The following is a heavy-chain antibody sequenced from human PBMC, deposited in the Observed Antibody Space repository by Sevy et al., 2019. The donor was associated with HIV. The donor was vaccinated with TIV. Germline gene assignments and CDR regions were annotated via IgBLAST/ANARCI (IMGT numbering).Heavy chain of an antibody. CDR2: INPDGIEK. D-gene: IGHD6-19*01. CDR3: ARAFGQWLVRGTQKLYKWFDP. Sequence: GGSLRLSCAASGFTFSSYCLTWVRQAPGKGLEWVANINPDGIEKDYVDSVKGRFTVSRDNAKNSLYLQMNSLRDEDTALYFCARAFGQWLVRGTQKLYKWFDPWGQGSLVTVSS. V-gene: IGHV3-7*01. CDR1: GFTFSSYC. J-gene: IGHJ5*02.